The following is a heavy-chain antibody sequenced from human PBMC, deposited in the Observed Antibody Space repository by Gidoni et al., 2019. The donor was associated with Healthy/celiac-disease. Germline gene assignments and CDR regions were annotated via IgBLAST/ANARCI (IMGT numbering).Heavy chain of an antibody. CDR1: GLTFSSYA. CDR2: ISGSGGST. D-gene: IGHD3-3*01. CDR3: AMYDFWSGYYKPHYYYGMDV. Sequence: EVQLLESGGGLVQPGGSLRLSCAASGLTFSSYAMSWVRQAPGKGLEWVSAISGSGGSTYYADSVKGRFTISRDNSKNTLYLQMNSLRAEDTAVYYCAMYDFWSGYYKPHYYYGMDVWGQGTTVTVSS. V-gene: IGHV3-23*01. J-gene: IGHJ6*02.